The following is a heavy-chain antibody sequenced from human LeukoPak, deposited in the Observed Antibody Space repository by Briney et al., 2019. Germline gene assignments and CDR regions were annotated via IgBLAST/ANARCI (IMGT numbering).Heavy chain of an antibody. V-gene: IGHV4-4*07. CDR1: GGSITSYY. CDR2: IYITGST. CDR3: ARERGNPNEDYYYYYYMDV. Sequence: PSETLSLTCTVSGGSITSYYWSWIRQSAGKGLEWIGRIYITGSTTYNPSLKSRVTMSLDTSKNQFSLKLSSVTAADTAVYYCARERGNPNEDYYYYYYMDVWGKGTTVTVSS. D-gene: IGHD4-23*01. J-gene: IGHJ6*03.